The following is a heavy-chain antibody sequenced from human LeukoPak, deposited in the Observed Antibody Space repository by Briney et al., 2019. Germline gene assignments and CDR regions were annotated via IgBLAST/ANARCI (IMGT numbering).Heavy chain of an antibody. CDR2: IKQDGSEK. D-gene: IGHD3-10*01. CDR1: GFTFSSYW. V-gene: IGHV3-7*03. CDR3: AKGLYGSGSYYNRGAFDP. J-gene: IGHJ5*02. Sequence: GGSLRLSCAASGFTFSSYWMSWVRQAPGKGLEWVANIKQDGSEKYYVDSVKGRFTISRDNAKNSLYLQMNSLRAEDTALYYCAKGLYGSGSYYNRGAFDPWGQGTLVTVSS.